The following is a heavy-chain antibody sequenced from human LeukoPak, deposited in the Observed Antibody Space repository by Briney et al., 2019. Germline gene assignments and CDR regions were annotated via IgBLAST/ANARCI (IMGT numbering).Heavy chain of an antibody. V-gene: IGHV3-23*01. CDR1: GFTFSSYA. CDR3: AKSNFWSGYYDY. D-gene: IGHD3-3*01. CDR2: ISGSGGGT. Sequence: PGGSLRLSCAASGFTFSSYAMSWVRQAPGKGLEWVSAISGSGGGTYYADSVKGRFTISRDNSKNTLYLQMNSLRAEDTAVYYCAKSNFWSGYYDYWGQGTLVTVSS. J-gene: IGHJ4*02.